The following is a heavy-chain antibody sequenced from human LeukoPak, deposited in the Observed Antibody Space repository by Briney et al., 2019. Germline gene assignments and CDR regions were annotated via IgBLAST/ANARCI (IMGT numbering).Heavy chain of an antibody. Sequence: GGSLRLSCAASGFTFSSYGMHWVRQAPGKGLEWVAFIRYDGSNKYYADSVKGRFTISRDNSKNTLYLQMDSLRAEDTAVYYCAKAPRGIAAVNYWGQGTLVTVSS. CDR3: AKAPRGIAAVNY. D-gene: IGHD6-13*01. CDR2: IRYDGSNK. CDR1: GFTFSSYG. J-gene: IGHJ4*02. V-gene: IGHV3-30*02.